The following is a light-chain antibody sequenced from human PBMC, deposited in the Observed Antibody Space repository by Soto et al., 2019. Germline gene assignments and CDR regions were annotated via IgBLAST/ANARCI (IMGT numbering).Light chain of an antibody. CDR2: KAS. CDR1: QSISNY. J-gene: IGKJ3*01. Sequence: DIQMTQSPSTLSASVGDRVTITCRASQSISNYLAWYQQKSGKAPKLLIYKASSLESGVPSRFSGSGSGTECTLTISSLQPDDFATYYCQHYKSYPFTFGPGTQVDLK. V-gene: IGKV1-5*03. CDR3: QHYKSYPFT.